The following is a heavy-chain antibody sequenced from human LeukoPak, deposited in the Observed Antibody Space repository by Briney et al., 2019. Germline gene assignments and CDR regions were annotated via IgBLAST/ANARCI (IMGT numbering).Heavy chain of an antibody. CDR1: GFTFSSYS. V-gene: IGHV3-21*04. CDR3: AKDPTDFDSSGQTYFDY. D-gene: IGHD3-22*01. CDR2: ISSSSSYI. J-gene: IGHJ4*02. Sequence: GGSLRLSCAASGFTFSSYSMNWVRQAPGKGLEWVSSISSSSSYIYYADSVKGRFTISRDNAKNSLYLQMNSLRAEDTAVYYCAKDPTDFDSSGQTYFDYWGQGSLVTVSS.